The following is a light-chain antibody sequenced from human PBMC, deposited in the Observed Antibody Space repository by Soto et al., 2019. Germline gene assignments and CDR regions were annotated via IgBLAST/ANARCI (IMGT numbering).Light chain of an antibody. J-gene: IGKJ5*01. CDR1: QSISSY. Sequence: DIQMTQSPSSLSASVVDSGTITCRASQSISSYLNWYQQKPGKAPKLLIYAASSLQSWVRSRFICSGSETDFTLTSCCLHSEDFATYACPQIYSIPHVPFCQGTLQGSK. CDR2: AAS. CDR3: PQIYSIPHVP. V-gene: IGKV1-39*01.